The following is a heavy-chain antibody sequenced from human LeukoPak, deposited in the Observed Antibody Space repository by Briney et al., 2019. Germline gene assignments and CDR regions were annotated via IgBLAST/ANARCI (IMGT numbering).Heavy chain of an antibody. CDR3: ARSYGSGGGYYYGMDV. CDR2: IKQDGSET. D-gene: IGHD3-10*01. J-gene: IGHJ6*02. V-gene: IGHV3-7*01. CDR1: GFTFSSYG. Sequence: GGSLRLSCAASGFTFSSYGMSWVRQAPGKGLEWVDYIKQDGSETYSVDSVKGRFTISRDNAKNSLYLQMSSLRAEDTAVYYCARSYGSGGGYYYGMDVWGQGTTVTVSS.